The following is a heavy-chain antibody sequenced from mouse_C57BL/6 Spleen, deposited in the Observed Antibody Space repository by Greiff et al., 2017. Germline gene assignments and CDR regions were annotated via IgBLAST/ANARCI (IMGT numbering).Heavy chain of an antibody. CDR2: IYPGDGDT. Sequence: QVQLQQSGPELVKPGASVKISCKASGYAFSSSWMNWVKQRPGKGLEWIGRIYPGDGDTNYNGKFKGKATLTADKSSSTAYMQLSSLTSENSAVYFCARSYCSNYVYYYAMDYWGQGTSVTVSS. CDR1: GYAFSSSW. D-gene: IGHD2-5*01. J-gene: IGHJ4*01. V-gene: IGHV1-82*01. CDR3: ARSYCSNYVYYYAMDY.